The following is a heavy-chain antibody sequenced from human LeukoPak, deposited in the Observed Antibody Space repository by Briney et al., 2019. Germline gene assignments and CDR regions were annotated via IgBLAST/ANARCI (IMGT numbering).Heavy chain of an antibody. J-gene: IGHJ6*02. CDR1: GYTFTGYY. CDR3: ARAWGDIVVVPAAIKIYYYYYGMDV. Sequence: ASVKVSCKASGYTFTGYYMHWVRQAPGQGLEWMGWINPNSGGTNYAQKFQGRVTMTRDTSISTANMELSRLRSDDTAVYYCARAWGDIVVVPAAIKIYYYYYGMDVWGQGTTVTVSS. V-gene: IGHV1-2*02. D-gene: IGHD2-2*01. CDR2: INPNSGGT.